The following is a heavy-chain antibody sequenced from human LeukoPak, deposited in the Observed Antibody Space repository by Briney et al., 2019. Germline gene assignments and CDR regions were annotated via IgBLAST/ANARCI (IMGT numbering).Heavy chain of an antibody. CDR3: ARAPLIYDILTGYSAPYFDY. CDR2: IYSGGST. D-gene: IGHD3-9*01. V-gene: IGHV3-66*01. J-gene: IGHJ4*02. Sequence: GGSLRLSCAASGFTVSSNYMSRVRQAPGKGLEWVSVIYSGGSTYYADSVKGRFTISRDNSKNTLYLQMNSLRAEDTAVYYCARAPLIYDILTGYSAPYFDYWGQGTLVTVSS. CDR1: GFTVSSNY.